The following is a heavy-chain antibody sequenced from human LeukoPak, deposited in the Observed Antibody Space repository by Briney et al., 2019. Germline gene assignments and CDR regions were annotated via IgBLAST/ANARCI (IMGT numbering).Heavy chain of an antibody. J-gene: IGHJ5*02. V-gene: IGHV4-59*08. Sequence: SETLSLTCTVSGGSISSYYWSWIRQPPGKGLEWIGYIYYSGSTNCNPSLKSRVTISVDTSKNQSSLKLSSVTAADTAVYYCARHDSSGWLGDWFDPWGQGTLVTVSS. CDR2: IYYSGST. D-gene: IGHD6-19*01. CDR3: ARHDSSGWLGDWFDP. CDR1: GGSISSYY.